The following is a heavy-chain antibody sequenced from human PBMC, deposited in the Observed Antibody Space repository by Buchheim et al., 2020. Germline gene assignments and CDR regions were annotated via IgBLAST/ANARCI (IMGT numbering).Heavy chain of an antibody. J-gene: IGHJ4*02. Sequence: EVQLVESGGGLVQPGGSLRLSCVASGFTLSTYWMTWVRQAPGKGLEWVATTNGDGSAKNHVDSVKGRFIISNDRTENSLSLQMNSLRAEDTSVYYCVSSGGYWGQGNL. D-gene: IGHD3-16*01. CDR2: TNGDGSAK. CDR3: VSSGGY. V-gene: IGHV3-7*01. CDR1: GFTLSTYW.